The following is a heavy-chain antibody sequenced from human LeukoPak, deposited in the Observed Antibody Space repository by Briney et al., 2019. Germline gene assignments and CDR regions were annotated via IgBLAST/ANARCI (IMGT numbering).Heavy chain of an antibody. CDR3: AKNKQLFGDQPGDC. Sequence: HPGGSLRLSCAASGFTFSSYAMSWVRQAPGKGLEWVSAISGSGGTRHYADSVKGRFTISRDNSRNTLDLQMNGLRVEDTAVYYCAKNKQLFGDQPGDCWGQGTLVTVSS. J-gene: IGHJ4*02. D-gene: IGHD3-10*01. V-gene: IGHV3-23*01. CDR1: GFTFSSYA. CDR2: ISGSGGTR.